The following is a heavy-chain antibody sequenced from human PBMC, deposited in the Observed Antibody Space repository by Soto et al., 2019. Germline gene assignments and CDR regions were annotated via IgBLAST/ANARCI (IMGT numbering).Heavy chain of an antibody. V-gene: IGHV4-39*01. CDR2: IYYSGST. CDR1: GDSMSSSDSY. D-gene: IGHD6-19*01. Sequence: QLQLHESGPGLVKPSETLSLTCAVSGDSMSSSDSYWGWIRQPTGTGLEWIGSIYYSGSTYYNPSLQRRVAISVDTSKNQFSLKLKSVTAADTAIYYCARRTVNIRTFYSGLKTHCFDYWGQGAPVTVSS. CDR3: ARRTVNIRTFYSGLKTHCFDY. J-gene: IGHJ4*02.